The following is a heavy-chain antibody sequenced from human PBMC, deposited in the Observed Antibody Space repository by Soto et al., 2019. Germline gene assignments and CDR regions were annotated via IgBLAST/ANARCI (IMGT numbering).Heavy chain of an antibody. D-gene: IGHD2-8*01. Sequence: PGESLKISCKGSGYSFTSYWISGVREMPGKGLEWMGRIDPSDSYTNYSPSFQGHVTISADKSISTAYLQWSSLKASDTAMYYCARHPQTRYCTNGVCYSAHFDYWGQGTLVTVSS. CDR2: IDPSDSYT. V-gene: IGHV5-10-1*01. CDR1: GYSFTSYW. J-gene: IGHJ4*02. CDR3: ARHPQTRYCTNGVCYSAHFDY.